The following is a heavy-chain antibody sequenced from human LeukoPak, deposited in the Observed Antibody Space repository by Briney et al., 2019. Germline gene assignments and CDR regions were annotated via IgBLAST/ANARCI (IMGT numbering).Heavy chain of an antibody. V-gene: IGHV1-8*02. Sequence: ASVKVSCKASGYTFTSYGINWVRQATGQGLEWIGWMNPRNGNTGYAQKFQGRVTMTRDTSISTAYMELRSLRSEDTAVYYCVRDGEGVAISVNYWFDPWGQGTLVTVSS. CDR2: MNPRNGNT. CDR3: VRDGEGVAISVNYWFDP. D-gene: IGHD3-10*01. J-gene: IGHJ5*02. CDR1: GYTFTSYG.